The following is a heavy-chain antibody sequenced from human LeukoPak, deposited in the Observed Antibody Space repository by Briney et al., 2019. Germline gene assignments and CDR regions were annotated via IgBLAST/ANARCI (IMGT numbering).Heavy chain of an antibody. Sequence: ASVKVSCKASGYTFTSYAMHWVRQAPGQRLEWMGWINAGNGNTKYSQKFQGRVTITRDTSASTAYMELSSLRSEDTAVYYCARGLEGYYGSGSYYNPDYWGQGTLVTVSS. D-gene: IGHD3-10*01. CDR2: INAGNGNT. J-gene: IGHJ4*02. V-gene: IGHV1-3*01. CDR1: GYTFTSYA. CDR3: ARGLEGYYGSGSYYNPDY.